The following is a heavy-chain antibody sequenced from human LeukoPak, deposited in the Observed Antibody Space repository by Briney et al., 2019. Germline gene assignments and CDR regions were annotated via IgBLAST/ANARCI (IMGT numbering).Heavy chain of an antibody. Sequence: SETLSLTCTVSGDSISSTSYYWDWIRQPPGKGLEWIGSIYNSGTTYYNPSLKSRVTISVDTSKNQFSLKVSSVTAADTAVYYCASRVYGLGSFNYWGEGTLVTVSS. CDR2: IYNSGTT. J-gene: IGHJ4*01. D-gene: IGHD3-10*01. V-gene: IGHV4-39*01. CDR3: ASRVYGLGSFNY. CDR1: GDSISSTSYY.